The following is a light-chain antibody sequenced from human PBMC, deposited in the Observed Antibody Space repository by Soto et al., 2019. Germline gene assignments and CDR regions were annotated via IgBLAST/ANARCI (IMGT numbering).Light chain of an antibody. V-gene: IGKV1-5*03. Sequence: DIQMTQSPSTLSASVGDRVTITCRASQSISTWLAWYQQKPGKAPKLLIYKASSLQSGVPSRFSGSGSGTEFTLTISSLQPDDFATYYCQQFNSNSWTFGQWTNVEIK. CDR2: KAS. J-gene: IGKJ1*01. CDR3: QQFNSNSWT. CDR1: QSISTW.